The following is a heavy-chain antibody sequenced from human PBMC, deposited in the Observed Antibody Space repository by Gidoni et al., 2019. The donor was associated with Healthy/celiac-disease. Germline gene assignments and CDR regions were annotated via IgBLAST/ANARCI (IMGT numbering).Heavy chain of an antibody. Sequence: QLQLQESGPGLVKPSETLSLACTVSGGSISSSSYYWGWIRQPPGKGLEWIGSIYYSGSTYYNPSLKSRVTISVDTSKNQFSLKLSAVTAADTAVYYCARLSVYPRFLEWPREDLGYYFDYWGQGTLVTVSS. CDR1: GGSISSSSYY. CDR2: IYYSGST. CDR3: ARLSVYPRFLEWPREDLGYYFDY. V-gene: IGHV4-39*01. J-gene: IGHJ4*02. D-gene: IGHD3-3*01.